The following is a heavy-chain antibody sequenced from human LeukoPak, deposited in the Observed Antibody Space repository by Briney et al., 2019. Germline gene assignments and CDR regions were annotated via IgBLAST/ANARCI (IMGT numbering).Heavy chain of an antibody. Sequence: GGSLRLSCAASGFTFSSYDMHWVRQAPGKGLEWVAVIWYDGSNKYYADSVKGRFTISRDNSKNTLYLQMNTLRAEDTAVYYCARDRVPRNYDYWSGYYLHDAFDIWGQGTMVTVSS. CDR2: IWYDGSNK. CDR3: ARDRVPRNYDYWSGYYLHDAFDI. CDR1: GFTFSSYD. D-gene: IGHD3-3*01. V-gene: IGHV3-33*01. J-gene: IGHJ3*02.